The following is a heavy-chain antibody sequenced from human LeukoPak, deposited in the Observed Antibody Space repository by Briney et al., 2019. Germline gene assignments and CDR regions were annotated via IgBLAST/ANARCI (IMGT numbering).Heavy chain of an antibody. CDR2: ISGSGGST. CDR3: ARVFSSSWKGGFDY. CDR1: GFTFSSYE. D-gene: IGHD6-13*01. V-gene: IGHV3-23*01. Sequence: GGSLRLSCAASGFTFSSYEMNWVRQAPGKGLEWVSAISGSGGSTYYADSVKGRFTVSRDNSKNTLYLQMNSLRAEDTAVYYCARVFSSSWKGGFDYWGQGTLVTVSS. J-gene: IGHJ4*02.